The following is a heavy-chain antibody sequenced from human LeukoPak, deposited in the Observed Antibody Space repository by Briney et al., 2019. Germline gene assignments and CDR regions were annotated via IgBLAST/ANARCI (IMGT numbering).Heavy chain of an antibody. CDR2: IYSGGST. CDR1: GFTVSSNY. D-gene: IGHD3-10*01. CDR3: AKSLGGSGSYFPNYFDY. Sequence: GGSLRLSCAASGFTVSSNYMSWVRQAPGKGLEWVSVIYSGGSTYYADSVKGRFTISRDNSKNTLYLQMNSLRAEDTAVYYCAKSLGGSGSYFPNYFDYWGQGALVTVSS. V-gene: IGHV3-53*01. J-gene: IGHJ4*02.